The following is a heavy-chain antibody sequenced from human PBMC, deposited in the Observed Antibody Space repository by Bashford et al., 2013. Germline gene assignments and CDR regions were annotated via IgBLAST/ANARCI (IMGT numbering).Heavy chain of an antibody. V-gene: IGHV3-33*01. J-gene: IGHJ4*02. CDR1: GFTFSSYG. Sequence: GSLRLSCAASGFTFSSYGMHWVRQAPGKGLEWVAVIWYDGSNKYYADSVKGRFTISRDNSKNTLYLQMNSLRAEDTAVYYCARVVSGWQQLVIDYWGQGTLVTVSS. D-gene: IGHD6-13*01. CDR3: ARVVSGWQQLVIDY. CDR2: IWYDGSNK.